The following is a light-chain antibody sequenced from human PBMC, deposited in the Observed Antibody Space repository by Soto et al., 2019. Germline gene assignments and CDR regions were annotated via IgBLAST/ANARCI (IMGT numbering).Light chain of an antibody. CDR3: CSYASSSTYV. CDR2: EGS. V-gene: IGLV2-23*01. CDR1: SSDVGNYNL. Sequence: QSALTQPASVSGSPGQSITISCTGTSSDVGNYNLVSWYQHDPGKAPKLLIYEGSKRPSGVSDRFSGSKSGNTASLTISVLQAEDEADYYCCSYASSSTYVFGTGTKLTVL. J-gene: IGLJ1*01.